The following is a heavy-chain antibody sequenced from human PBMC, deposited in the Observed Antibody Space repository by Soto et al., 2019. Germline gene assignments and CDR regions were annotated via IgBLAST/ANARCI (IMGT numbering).Heavy chain of an antibody. V-gene: IGHV1-69*13. J-gene: IGHJ5*02. CDR3: ARDRASTFVVAAHNWCDP. Sequence: SVKVSCRASGGTFSSYAISWVRQAPGQGLEWMGGIIPIFGTANYAQKFQGRVTITADESTRTAYMELSSLRSEDTAVYYCARDRASTFVVAAHNWCDPWGQGTLVAVSS. CDR1: GGTFSSYA. CDR2: IIPIFGTA. D-gene: IGHD2-15*01.